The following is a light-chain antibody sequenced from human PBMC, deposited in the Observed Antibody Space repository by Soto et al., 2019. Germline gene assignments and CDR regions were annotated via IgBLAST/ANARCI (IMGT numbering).Light chain of an antibody. CDR1: QSVLYSSNNKNS. Sequence: DIVMTQAPDSLAVALGERATINCKSSQSVLYSSNNKNSLVWYLQKPGQPPKLLIYWASTREAGVPDRFSGSGSGTDFTLTISSLQAEDVAVYYCQQHYATPPTFGQGTKLEIK. V-gene: IGKV4-1*01. J-gene: IGKJ2*01. CDR3: QQHYATPPT. CDR2: WAS.